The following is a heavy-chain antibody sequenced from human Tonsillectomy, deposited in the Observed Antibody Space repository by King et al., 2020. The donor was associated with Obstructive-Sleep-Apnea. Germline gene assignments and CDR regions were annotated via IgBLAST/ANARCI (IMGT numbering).Heavy chain of an antibody. Sequence: PLQESGPGLVKPSETLSLTCTVSGGSISTYCWSWIRQPPGKGLEWIGYIYHSGTPNYNPSLQSRVTISVDTSKNQFSLKLSSLSAADTAVYYCARDLTEAPYYGMDVWGQGTTVTVSS. CDR2: IYHSGTP. J-gene: IGHJ6*02. V-gene: IGHV4-59*01. CDR1: GGSISTYC. CDR3: ARDLTEAPYYGMDV. D-gene: IGHD3-9*01.